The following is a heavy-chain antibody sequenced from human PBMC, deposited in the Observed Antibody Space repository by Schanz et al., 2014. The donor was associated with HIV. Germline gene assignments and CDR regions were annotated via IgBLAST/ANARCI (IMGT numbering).Heavy chain of an antibody. CDR2: ISESGRYT. Sequence: EVQMLESGGGSVQPGGSLRLSCAASGLTFSDYAMTWVRQGAGKGLEWVSTISESGRYTYYADSVKGRFTISRDNSKNTLYVQMTTLRTEDTAVYYCAKPEYDSRGNSQSHFDSWGQGTLVTVSS. CDR1: GLTFSDYA. CDR3: AKPEYDSRGNSQSHFDS. D-gene: IGHD3-22*01. J-gene: IGHJ4*02. V-gene: IGHV3-23*01.